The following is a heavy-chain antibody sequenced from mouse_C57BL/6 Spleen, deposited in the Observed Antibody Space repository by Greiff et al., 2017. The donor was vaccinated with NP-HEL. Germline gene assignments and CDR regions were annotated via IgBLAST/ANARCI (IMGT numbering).Heavy chain of an antibody. J-gene: IGHJ4*01. CDR2: ISNGGGST. D-gene: IGHD3-2*02. CDR1: GFTFSDYY. CDR3: ARHRGSSGYFYAMDY. Sequence: DVKLVESGGGLVQPGGSLKLSCAASGFTFSDYYMYWVRQTPEKRLEWVAYISNGGGSTYYPDTVKGRFTISRDNAKNTLYLQMSRLKSEDTAMYYCARHRGSSGYFYAMDYWGQGTSVTVSS. V-gene: IGHV5-12*01.